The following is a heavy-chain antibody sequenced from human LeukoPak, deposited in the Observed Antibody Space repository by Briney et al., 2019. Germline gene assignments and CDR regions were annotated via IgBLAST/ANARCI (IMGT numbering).Heavy chain of an antibody. J-gene: IGHJ4*02. CDR3: ARDSGWFRFDY. CDR1: GFTFSSYW. Sequence: PGGSLRLSCAASGFTFSSYWMTWVRQAPGKGLEWVANIKEDGGEKCYVDSVKGRFTISRDNAKNSLYLQMNSLRAEDTAVYYCARDSGWFRFDYWGQGTLATVSS. V-gene: IGHV3-7*03. D-gene: IGHD6-13*01. CDR2: IKEDGGEK.